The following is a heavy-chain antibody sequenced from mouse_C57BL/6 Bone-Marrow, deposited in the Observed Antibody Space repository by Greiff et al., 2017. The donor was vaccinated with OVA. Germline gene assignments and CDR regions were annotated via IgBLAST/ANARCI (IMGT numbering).Heavy chain of an antibody. D-gene: IGHD1-1*01. J-gene: IGHJ1*03. CDR3: ARGSSLYWYFDV. Sequence: EVKLVESGPGMVKPSQSLSLTCTVTGYSITSGYDWHWIRHFPGNKLEWMGYISYSGSTNYNPSLKSRISITHDTSKNHFFLKLNSVTTEDTATYYCARGSSLYWYFDVWGTGTTVTVSA. CDR2: ISYSGST. V-gene: IGHV3-1*01. CDR1: GYSITSGYD.